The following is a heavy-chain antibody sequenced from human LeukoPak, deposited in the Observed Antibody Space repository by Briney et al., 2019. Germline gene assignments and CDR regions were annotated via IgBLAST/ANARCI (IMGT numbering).Heavy chain of an antibody. Sequence: PGGSLRLSCAASGFTFSSYAMSWVRQAPGKGLEWVSVISGSAGRTHYADSVKGRFTICRDNAKNSLYLQMNTLRVEDTAVSYCATQPPLSGYYTVDYWGQGALVTVSS. CDR3: ATQPPLSGYYTVDY. J-gene: IGHJ4*02. CDR2: ISGSAGRT. V-gene: IGHV3-23*01. CDR1: GFTFSSYA. D-gene: IGHD3-3*01.